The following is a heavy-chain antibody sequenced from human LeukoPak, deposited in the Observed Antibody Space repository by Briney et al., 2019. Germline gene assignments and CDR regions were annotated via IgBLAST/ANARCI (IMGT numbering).Heavy chain of an antibody. CDR2: ISSNAYSS. V-gene: IGHV3-23*01. Sequence: GGSLRLSCAASGFAFGSYAMSWVRQAPGKGLEWVAAISSNAYSSYYADSLKGPFTISRDNSKNTLYLQMNSLRSDDTAVYYCAKGGGSDFFDYWGQGTLVTVSS. CDR3: AKGGGSDFFDY. CDR1: GFAFGSYA. J-gene: IGHJ4*02. D-gene: IGHD5-12*01.